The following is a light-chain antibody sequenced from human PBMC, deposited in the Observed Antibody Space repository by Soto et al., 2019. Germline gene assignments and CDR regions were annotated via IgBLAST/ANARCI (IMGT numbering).Light chain of an antibody. Sequence: EIVMTQSPDTLSVSPGERATLSCRASQSVSSNLAWYQQKPGQAPRLLIFGASTRATGIPARFSGSGSGTEFTLTNSSLQSEDFAVYHCQQYNNWPYTFGQGTTLDIK. CDR2: GAS. CDR1: QSVSSN. CDR3: QQYNNWPYT. J-gene: IGKJ2*01. V-gene: IGKV3-15*01.